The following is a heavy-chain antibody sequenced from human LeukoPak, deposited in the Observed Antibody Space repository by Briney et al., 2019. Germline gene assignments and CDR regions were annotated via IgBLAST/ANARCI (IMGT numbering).Heavy chain of an antibody. CDR3: AKYGSGQLWLLGWYFDF. J-gene: IGHJ2*01. V-gene: IGHV3-23*01. CDR2: ISHDGAST. CDR1: GYTFYKYA. D-gene: IGHD3-16*01. Sequence: GGSQRLSCAASGYTFYKYAVTWVRQAPGKGLEWVSNISHDGASTHYADSVKGRFTISRDNSKNTVFLQMDSLRAEDTAVYFCAKYGSGQLWLLGWYFDFWGRGTLVSVSS.